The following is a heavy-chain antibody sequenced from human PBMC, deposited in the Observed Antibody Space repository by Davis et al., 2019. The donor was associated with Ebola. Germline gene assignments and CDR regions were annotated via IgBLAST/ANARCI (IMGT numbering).Heavy chain of an antibody. CDR2: ISYDGSNK. V-gene: IGHV3-30*04. D-gene: IGHD5-12*01. CDR1: GFTFSSYA. Sequence: PGGSLRLSCAASGFTFSSYAMHWVRQAPGKGLEWVAVISYDGSNKYYADSVKGRFTISRDNSKNTLYLQMNSLRAEDTAVYYCAKALVDNLYYYGMDVWGQGTTVTVSS. J-gene: IGHJ6*02. CDR3: AKALVDNLYYYGMDV.